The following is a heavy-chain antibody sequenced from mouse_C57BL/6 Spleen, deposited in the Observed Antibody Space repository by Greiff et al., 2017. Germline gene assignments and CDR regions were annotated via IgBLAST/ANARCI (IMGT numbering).Heavy chain of an antibody. CDR1: GFTFSDYY. CDR2: ISNGGVST. J-gene: IGHJ3*01. V-gene: IGHV5-12*01. CDR3: ARWGSSGWFAY. Sequence: EVKLVESGGGLVQPGGSLKLSCAASGFTFSDYYMYWVRQTPEKRLEWVAYISNGGVSTYYPDTVKGRFTISRDNAKNTLYLQMSRLKSEDTAMYYCARWGSSGWFAYWGQGTLVTVSA.